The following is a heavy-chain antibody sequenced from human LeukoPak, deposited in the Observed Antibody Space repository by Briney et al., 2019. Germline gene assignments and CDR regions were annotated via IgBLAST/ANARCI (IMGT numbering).Heavy chain of an antibody. CDR1: GYTFTSYG. D-gene: IGHD6-19*01. V-gene: IGHV1-18*04. J-gene: IGHJ4*02. CDR2: ISAYNGNT. Sequence: GSVKVSCKASGYTFTSYGISWVRQAPGQGLEWMGWISAYNGNTNYAQKLQGRVTMTTDTSTSTAYMELRSLRSDDTAVYYCARDNKQWLAFDYWGQGTLVTVSS. CDR3: ARDNKQWLAFDY.